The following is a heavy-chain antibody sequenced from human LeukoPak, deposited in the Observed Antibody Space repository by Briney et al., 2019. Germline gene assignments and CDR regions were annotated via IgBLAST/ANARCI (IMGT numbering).Heavy chain of an antibody. CDR3: ARGPPLRYVDWLLNY. D-gene: IGHD3-9*01. J-gene: IGHJ4*02. CDR2: IRLVGSNK. Sequence: GGSLRLSCAASGFALSGYGMHWVRKAPGKGLEGWAVIRLVGSNKYYADSVKGRFTISRDNSKNTLYLQMNSLRAEDTAVYYCARGPPLRYVDWLLNYWGQGTLVTVSS. V-gene: IGHV3-33*01. CDR1: GFALSGYG.